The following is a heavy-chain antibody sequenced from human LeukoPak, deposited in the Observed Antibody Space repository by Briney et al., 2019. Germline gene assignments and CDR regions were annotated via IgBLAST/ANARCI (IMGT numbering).Heavy chain of an antibody. CDR2: IWYDGSNK. V-gene: IGHV3-33*01. CDR3: ARGDGGLWFGELFGYYYGMDV. CDR1: GFTFSSYG. D-gene: IGHD3-10*01. J-gene: IGHJ6*04. Sequence: GGSLRLSCAASGFTFSSYGMHWVRQAPGKGLEWVAVIWYDGSNKYYADSVKGRFTISRDNSKNTLYLQMNSLRAEDTAVYYCARGDGGLWFGELFGYYYGMDVWAKGPRSPSPQ.